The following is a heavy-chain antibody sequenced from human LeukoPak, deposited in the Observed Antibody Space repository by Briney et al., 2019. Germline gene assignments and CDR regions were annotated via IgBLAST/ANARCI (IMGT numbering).Heavy chain of an antibody. Sequence: SETLSLTCAVYGGSFSGYYWSWIRQPPGKGLEWIGGINHSGSTNYNPSLKSRVTISVDTSKNQFSLKLSSVTAADTAVYYCARAPWSEMATITAFDIWGQGTMVTVSS. CDR1: GGSFSGYY. D-gene: IGHD5-24*01. CDR3: ARAPWSEMATITAFDI. J-gene: IGHJ3*02. V-gene: IGHV4-34*01. CDR2: INHSGST.